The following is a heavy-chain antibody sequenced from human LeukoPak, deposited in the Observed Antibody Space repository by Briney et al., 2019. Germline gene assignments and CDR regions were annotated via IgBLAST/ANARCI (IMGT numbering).Heavy chain of an antibody. CDR1: GFTFSSYA. J-gene: IGHJ4*02. Sequence: GGSLSLSCAASGFTFSSYAMSWVRQAPGKGLEWVSSISGSGDTTYYADSVKGRFTISRDNSKNTLYLQMNSLRAEDTAVYYCAKVLRWDSSGGIDYWGQGTLVTVSS. CDR2: ISGSGDTT. V-gene: IGHV3-23*01. D-gene: IGHD3-22*01. CDR3: AKVLRWDSSGGIDY.